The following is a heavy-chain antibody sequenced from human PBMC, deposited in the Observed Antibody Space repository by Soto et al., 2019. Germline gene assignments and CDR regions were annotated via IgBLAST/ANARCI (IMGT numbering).Heavy chain of an antibody. D-gene: IGHD3-10*01. CDR3: RGRGGGGRFGPIPYYYSMKV. CDR1: GYSFTSYW. CDR2: IYPGDSDT. J-gene: IGHJ6*03. Sequence: GESLKISCKGSGYSFTSYWIGWVRQMPGKGLEWMGIIYPGDSDTRYSPSFQGQVTISADKSISTAYLQWNSLKASDTARYNWRGRGGGGRFGPIPYYYSMKVWAKGPRSPSP. V-gene: IGHV5-51*01.